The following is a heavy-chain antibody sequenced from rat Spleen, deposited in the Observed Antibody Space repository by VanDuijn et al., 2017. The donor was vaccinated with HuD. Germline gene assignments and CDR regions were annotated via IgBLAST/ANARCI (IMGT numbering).Heavy chain of an antibody. Sequence: EVQLVESGGGLVQPGRSLKLSCAASGFTFSDYGMAWVRQAPTKGLEWVASISPSGGGTYYRDSVKGRFTVSRDNTRSTQFLQMDSLRSEDTATYYCARGYVMDAWGQGASVTVSS. V-gene: IGHV5S13*01. CDR1: GFTFSDYG. J-gene: IGHJ4*01. CDR3: ARGYVMDA. CDR2: ISPSGGGT.